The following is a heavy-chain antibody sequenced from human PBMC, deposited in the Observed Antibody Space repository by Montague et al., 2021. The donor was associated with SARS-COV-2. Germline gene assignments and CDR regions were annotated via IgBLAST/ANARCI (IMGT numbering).Heavy chain of an antibody. CDR1: GGSISSYY. Sequence: SETLSLTCTVSGGSISSYYWSWIRQPPGKGLECIGYIYYSGSTNYNPSLKSRVTISVDTSKNQFSLKPSSMTAADTAVYYCARDSRTDFDWLFPDSGSYYYYMDVWGKGTTVTVSS. D-gene: IGHD3-9*01. CDR3: ARDSRTDFDWLFPDSGSYYYYMDV. J-gene: IGHJ6*03. CDR2: IYYSGST. V-gene: IGHV4-59*01.